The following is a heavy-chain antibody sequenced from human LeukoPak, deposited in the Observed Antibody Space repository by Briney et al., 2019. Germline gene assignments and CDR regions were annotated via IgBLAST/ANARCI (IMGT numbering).Heavy chain of an antibody. Sequence: GGSLRLSCAASGFTFSSYSMNWVRRAPGKGLEWVSSISSSSSYIYYADSVKGRFTISRDNAKNSLYLQMNSLRAEDTAVYYCARDRYGSGSYSYYYYMDVWGKGTTVTISS. CDR2: ISSSSSYI. CDR3: ARDRYGSGSYSYYYYMDV. J-gene: IGHJ6*03. CDR1: GFTFSSYS. V-gene: IGHV3-21*01. D-gene: IGHD3-10*01.